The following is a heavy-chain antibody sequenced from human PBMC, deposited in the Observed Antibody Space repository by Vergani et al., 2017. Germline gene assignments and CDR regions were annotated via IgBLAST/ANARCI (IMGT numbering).Heavy chain of an antibody. V-gene: IGHV1-2*02. CDR2: INPNSGGT. Sequence: QVQLVQSGAEVKKPGASVKVSCKASGYTFTGYYMHWVRQAPGQGLEWMGWINPNSGGTNYAQKFQGRVTMTRDTSISTAYMELSRLRSDDTAVYFCARDRCSGGSCYSESAANYGMDVWGQG. D-gene: IGHD2-15*01. J-gene: IGHJ6*02. CDR1: GYTFTGYY. CDR3: ARDRCSGGSCYSESAANYGMDV.